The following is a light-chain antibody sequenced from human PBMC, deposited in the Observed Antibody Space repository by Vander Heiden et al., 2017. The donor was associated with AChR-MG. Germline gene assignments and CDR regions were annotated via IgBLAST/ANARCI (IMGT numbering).Light chain of an antibody. CDR3: QSYDSGLSGYV. Sequence: QSVLTQPPSLSRAPGLRVPIPRTGSSSNIGANCDVHWYQHLPGTAPKLLIYGNTNRPSGVPDRFSGSKSGTSASLAITGLQAEDEADYYCQSYDSGLSGYVFGTGTKVTVL. CDR2: GNT. V-gene: IGLV1-40*01. J-gene: IGLJ1*01. CDR1: SSNIGANCD.